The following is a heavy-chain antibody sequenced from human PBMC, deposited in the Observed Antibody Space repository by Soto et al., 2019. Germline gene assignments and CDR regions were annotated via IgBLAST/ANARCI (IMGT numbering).Heavy chain of an antibody. Sequence: QVQLVQSGAEVKKPGASVKVSCKASGYTFTSYYMHWVRQAPGQGLEWMGIINPSGGSTSYAQKFQGRVTMTRDTSTSTVYMELSSLRSEDTAVYYCARDAPPASDYGGSPNWFDPWGQGTLVTVSS. D-gene: IGHD4-17*01. V-gene: IGHV1-46*01. CDR1: GYTFTSYY. J-gene: IGHJ5*02. CDR2: INPSGGST. CDR3: ARDAPPASDYGGSPNWFDP.